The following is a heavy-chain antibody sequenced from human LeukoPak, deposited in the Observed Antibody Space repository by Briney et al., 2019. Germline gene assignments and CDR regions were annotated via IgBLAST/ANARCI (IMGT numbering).Heavy chain of an antibody. CDR1: GITFGSYA. CDR2: ISGNGDTT. CDR3: AKGGHFSFFDV. J-gene: IGHJ2*01. V-gene: IGHV3-23*01. Sequence: PGGSLRLSCAASGITFGSYAMTWVRQAPGKGLEWVSTISGNGDTTFYPDSVKGRFTISRDNSKNTHYLQMNSLRLEDTALYYCAKGGHFSFFDVWGRGTLVTVSS.